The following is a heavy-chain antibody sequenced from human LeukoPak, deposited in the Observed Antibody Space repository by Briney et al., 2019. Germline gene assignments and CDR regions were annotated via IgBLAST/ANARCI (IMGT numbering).Heavy chain of an antibody. J-gene: IGHJ4*02. CDR2: IYYSGYT. Sequence: PSQTLSLTCTVSGGSISGADYYWSWSRQPPGRGLKWIGYIYYSGYTYYNPSLKSRVTISVDTSKNQFSLNLSSVTAADTAVYYCARAATDYGDYRSFDYWGQGTLVTVSS. CDR1: GGSISGADYY. V-gene: IGHV4-30-4*01. CDR3: ARAATDYGDYRSFDY. D-gene: IGHD4-17*01.